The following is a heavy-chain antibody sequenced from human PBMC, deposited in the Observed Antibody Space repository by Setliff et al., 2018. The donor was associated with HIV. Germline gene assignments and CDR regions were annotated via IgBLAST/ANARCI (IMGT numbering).Heavy chain of an antibody. J-gene: IGHJ1*01. Sequence: SETLSLTCTVSGGSIRGHYWSWMRQPPGKALEWIGYLYYVETTNYNPSLKSRVTISGDTSRNEFSLKLNSVTAADTAVYSCARGPVYCGGRGDNCHGFQYWAQGALVTVSS. D-gene: IGHD2-21*01. CDR2: LYYVETT. CDR1: GGSIRGHY. CDR3: ARGPVYCGGRGDNCHGFQY. V-gene: IGHV4-59*11.